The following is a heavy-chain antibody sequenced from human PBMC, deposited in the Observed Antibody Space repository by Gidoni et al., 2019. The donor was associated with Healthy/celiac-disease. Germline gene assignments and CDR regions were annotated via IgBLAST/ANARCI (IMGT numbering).Heavy chain of an antibody. Sequence: QLQLQESGPGLVKPSATLSLTCTFSGGSISSSSYYWGWTRQPPGKGLEWIGSIYYSGSTYFNPSLKSRVTISVDTSKNQFSLKLSSVTAADTAVYYCARHHTDFWSGQYGMDVWGQGTTVTVSS. CDR2: IYYSGST. J-gene: IGHJ6*02. CDR3: ARHHTDFWSGQYGMDV. CDR1: GGSISSSSYY. V-gene: IGHV4-39*01. D-gene: IGHD3-3*01.